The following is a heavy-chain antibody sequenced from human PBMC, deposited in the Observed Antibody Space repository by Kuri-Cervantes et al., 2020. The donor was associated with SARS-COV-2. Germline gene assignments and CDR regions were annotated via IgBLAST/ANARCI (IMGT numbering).Heavy chain of an antibody. V-gene: IGHV1-69*13. J-gene: IGHJ6*02. CDR3: ARDLHAYCSSTSCQKIYYYYYGMDV. CDR2: IIPIFGTA. Sequence: SVKVSCKASGGTFSSYANSWVRQAPGQGLEWMGGIIPIFGTANYAQKFQGRVTITADESTSTAYMELSSLRSEDTAVYYCARDLHAYCSSTSCQKIYYYYYGMDVWGQGTTVTVSS. D-gene: IGHD2-2*01. CDR1: GGTFSSYA.